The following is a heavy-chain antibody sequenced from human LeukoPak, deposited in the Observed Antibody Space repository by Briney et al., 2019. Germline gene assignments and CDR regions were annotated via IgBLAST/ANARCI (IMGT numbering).Heavy chain of an antibody. J-gene: IGHJ6*03. Sequence: PGGSLRLSCAASGFTFSSYWMHWVRHAPGKGLVWVSRINSDGSSTSYADSVKGRFTISRDNAKSTLYLLMNSLRAEDTAVYYCARDLSDIVVVPAASYYYYYYMDVWGKGTTVTVSS. V-gene: IGHV3-74*01. CDR3: ARDLSDIVVVPAASYYYYYYMDV. CDR1: GFTFSSYW. D-gene: IGHD2-2*01. CDR2: INSDGSST.